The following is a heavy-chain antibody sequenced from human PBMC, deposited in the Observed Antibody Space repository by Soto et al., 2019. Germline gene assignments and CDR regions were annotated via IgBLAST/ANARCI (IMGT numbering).Heavy chain of an antibody. CDR3: ARSIFP. Sequence: QVQLQESGPGLVKPSQTLSLTCTVSGGSISSGGYYWSWIRQHPGKGLEWIGYIYYSGSTYYNPSPLGRVTVAVATSKIQFSLKLSSVTAADSAVYYCARSIFPWGQGTLVTVSS. D-gene: IGHD6-6*01. J-gene: IGHJ5*02. V-gene: IGHV4-31*03. CDR2: IYYSGST. CDR1: GGSISSGGYY.